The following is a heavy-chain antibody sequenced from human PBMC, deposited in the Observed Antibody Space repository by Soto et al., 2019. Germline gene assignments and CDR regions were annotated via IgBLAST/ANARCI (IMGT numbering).Heavy chain of an antibody. Sequence: ASVKVSCKASGYTLTIYGISCVLQSPLQWLDWMGWISAYSGKTNYAQKVQGRVTMTTDTSTSTAYMEVRSLRSDDTAVYYCARDNSGDFWSGYSHYYFDYWGQGTLVTVSS. CDR1: GYTLTIYG. V-gene: IGHV1-18*01. D-gene: IGHD3-3*01. CDR3: ARDNSGDFWSGYSHYYFDY. J-gene: IGHJ4*02. CDR2: ISAYSGKT.